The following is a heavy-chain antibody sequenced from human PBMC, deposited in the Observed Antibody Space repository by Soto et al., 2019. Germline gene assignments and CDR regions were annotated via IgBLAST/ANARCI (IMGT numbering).Heavy chain of an antibody. CDR1: GFTFSSYA. CDR3: AKRRGAGGHFDY. V-gene: IGHV3-23*01. CDR2: VSIGGST. Sequence: GGSLRLSCAASGFTFSSYAMGWVRQGPGKGLEWVAVVSIGGSTHYADSVRGRFTISRDNSKNTLSLQMNSLTAEDTAVYFCAKRRGAGGHFDYWGQGALVTVS. J-gene: IGHJ4*02. D-gene: IGHD2-15*01.